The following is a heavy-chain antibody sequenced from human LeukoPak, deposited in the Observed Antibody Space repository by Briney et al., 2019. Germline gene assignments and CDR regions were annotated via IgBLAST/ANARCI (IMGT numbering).Heavy chain of an antibody. V-gene: IGHV3-23*01. J-gene: IGHJ4*02. Sequence: GGSLRLSCAASGFTFSSYAMHWVRQAPGKGLEWVSAISGSGGSTYYADSVRGRFTISRDNSKNTLYLQMNSLRAEDTAVYYCAKDRDYAEYYFDYWGQGTLVTVSS. CDR2: ISGSGGST. CDR1: GFTFSSYA. D-gene: IGHD4/OR15-4a*01. CDR3: AKDRDYAEYYFDY.